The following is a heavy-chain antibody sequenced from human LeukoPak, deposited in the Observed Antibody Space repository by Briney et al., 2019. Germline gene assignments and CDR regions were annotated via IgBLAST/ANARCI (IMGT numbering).Heavy chain of an antibody. D-gene: IGHD3-16*01. Sequence: PSETLSLICSVSGGSISSYYWSWIRQPPGKGLEWFGDIYYSGSTNYNPSLKSRVTISVDTSKNQFSLKVSSVTAADTALYYCARHRRGEFDYWGQGTLVTVSS. CDR1: GGSISSYY. V-gene: IGHV4-59*08. CDR2: IYYSGST. CDR3: ARHRRGEFDY. J-gene: IGHJ4*02.